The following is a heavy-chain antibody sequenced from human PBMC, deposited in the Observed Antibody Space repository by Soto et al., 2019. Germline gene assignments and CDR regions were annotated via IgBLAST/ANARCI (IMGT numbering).Heavy chain of an antibody. CDR2: IYYSGST. D-gene: IGHD5-18*01. CDR1: GGSISSGGYY. J-gene: IGHJ5*02. CDR3: ARVMRYNNWFDP. Sequence: SETLSLTCTVSGGSISSGGYYWSWIRQHPGRGLEWIGYIYYSGSTYYNPSLKSRVTISVDTSKNQFSLKLSSVTAADTAVYYCARVMRYNNWFDPWGQGTLVTVSS. V-gene: IGHV4-31*03.